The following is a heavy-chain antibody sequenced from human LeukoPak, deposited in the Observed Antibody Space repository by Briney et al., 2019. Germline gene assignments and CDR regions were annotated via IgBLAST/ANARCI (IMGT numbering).Heavy chain of an antibody. V-gene: IGHV3-23*01. CDR1: GFTFSSAW. Sequence: GGSLRLSCATSGFTFSSAWMSWVRQAPGQGLEWISIISGSGSSAYYADSVKGRFIVSRDNFKNTVNLEMSSLRVEDTAVYYCVPEGFDIWGQGKMVTVSS. CDR3: VPEGFDI. J-gene: IGHJ3*02. CDR2: ISGSGSSA.